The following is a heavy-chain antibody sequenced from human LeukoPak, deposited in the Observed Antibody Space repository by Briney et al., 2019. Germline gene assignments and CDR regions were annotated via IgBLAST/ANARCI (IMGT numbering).Heavy chain of an antibody. V-gene: IGHV3-9*01. Sequence: PGRSLRLSCAASGFTFDDYAMHWVRQAPGKGLEWVSGISWNSGSIGYADSVKGRFTISRDNAKNSLYLQMNSLRAEDTALYYCATPRDYWGQGTLVTVSS. CDR1: GFTFDDYA. CDR2: ISWNSGSI. CDR3: ATPRDY. J-gene: IGHJ4*02.